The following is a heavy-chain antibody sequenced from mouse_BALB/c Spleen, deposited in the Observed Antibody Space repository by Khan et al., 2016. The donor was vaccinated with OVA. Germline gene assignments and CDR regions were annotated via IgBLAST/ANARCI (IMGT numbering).Heavy chain of an antibody. CDR2: INPYNGFT. J-gene: IGHJ3*01. D-gene: IGHD1-1*01. CDR3: ARGNYYGSNSWFAY. V-gene: IGHV1-39*01. Sequence: EVQLQQSGPELVKPGASMKISCKASGYSFTDYTMNWVKQSHGKNLEWIGLINPYNGFTTYNQKFKGKATLTVDKSSSIAYMLLISLTSEDSAVYYCARGNYYGSNSWFAYWGQGTLVTVSA. CDR1: GYSFTDYT.